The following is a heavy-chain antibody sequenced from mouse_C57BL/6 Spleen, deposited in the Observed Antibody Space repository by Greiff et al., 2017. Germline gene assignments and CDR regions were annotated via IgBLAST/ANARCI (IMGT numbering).Heavy chain of an antibody. CDR1: GYTFTSYW. CDR2: IHPNSGST. D-gene: IGHD3-1*01. CDR3: ARRGGTGYFDY. Sequence: VQLQQPGAELVKPGASVKLSCKASGYTFTSYWMHWVKQRPGQGLEWIGMIHPNSGSTNYNEKFKSKATLTVDKSSSTAYMQLSSLTSEDSAVYYCARRGGTGYFDYWGQGTTLTVSS. V-gene: IGHV1-64*01. J-gene: IGHJ2*01.